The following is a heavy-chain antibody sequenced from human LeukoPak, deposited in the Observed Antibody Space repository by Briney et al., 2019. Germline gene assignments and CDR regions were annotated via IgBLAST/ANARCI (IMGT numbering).Heavy chain of an antibody. D-gene: IGHD6-13*01. Sequence: SGTLSLTCAVYGGSFSGYYWSWIRQPPGKGLEWIGEINHSGSTYYNPSLKSRVTISADTAKNQFSLKLTSVTAADTAVYFCARLAAATDYWGQGTLVTVSS. CDR3: ARLAAATDY. CDR1: GGSFSGYY. J-gene: IGHJ4*02. V-gene: IGHV4-34*01. CDR2: INHSGST.